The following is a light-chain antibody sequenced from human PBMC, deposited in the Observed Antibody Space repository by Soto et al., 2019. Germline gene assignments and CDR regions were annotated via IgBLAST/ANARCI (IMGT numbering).Light chain of an antibody. CDR2: GAS. J-gene: IGKJ2*01. V-gene: IGKV3-20*01. Sequence: EIVLTQSPGTLSLSPGERATLSCRASQSVSYSFLAWYQQKPGQAPRLLIYGASSRATGIPDRFSGSGSGTDFTLTISRLEPEDFAVYYRQQYGSAPYTFGQGTKLEMK. CDR3: QQYGSAPYT. CDR1: QSVSYSF.